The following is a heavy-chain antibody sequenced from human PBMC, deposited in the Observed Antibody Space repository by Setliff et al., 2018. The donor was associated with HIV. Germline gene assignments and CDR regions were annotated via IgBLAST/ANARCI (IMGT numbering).Heavy chain of an antibody. J-gene: IGHJ5*02. D-gene: IGHD6-19*01. CDR2: ISQSGST. CDR1: W. Sequence: WWSWVRQPPGKGLEWIGEISQSGSTNYNPSLKSRVTISVDKSKNQFSLKLSSVTAADTAVYYCARGPARAVARPGWLDPWGQGTLVTVSS. CDR3: ARGPARAVARPGWLDP. V-gene: IGHV4-4*02.